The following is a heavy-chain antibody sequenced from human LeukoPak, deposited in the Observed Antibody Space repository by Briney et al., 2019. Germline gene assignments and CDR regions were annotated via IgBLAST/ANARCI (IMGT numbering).Heavy chain of an antibody. CDR1: GFTFSSYS. CDR2: ISSSSSYI. CDR3: ARDPATRITIFKNPGIWFDP. V-gene: IGHV3-21*01. J-gene: IGHJ5*02. Sequence: PGWSLRLSCAASGFTFSSYSMNWVRQAPRKGLEWVSSISSSSSYIYYADSVKGRFTISRDNAKNSLYLQMNSLRAEDTAVYYCARDPATRITIFKNPGIWFDPWGQGTLVTVSS. D-gene: IGHD3-9*01.